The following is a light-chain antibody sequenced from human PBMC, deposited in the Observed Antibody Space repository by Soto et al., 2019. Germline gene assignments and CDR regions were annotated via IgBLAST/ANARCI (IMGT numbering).Light chain of an antibody. CDR1: QGISNY. J-gene: IGKJ1*01. V-gene: IGKV1-27*01. CDR2: AAS. Sequence: DVQMTQSPSSLSAFVGARVTITCRASQGISNYLAWYQQKPGKVPELLIYAASRLQSGVPSRFSGSGSGTDFTLTISNLQPEDVATYYCQKYSSAPWTFGQGTKVEIK. CDR3: QKYSSAPWT.